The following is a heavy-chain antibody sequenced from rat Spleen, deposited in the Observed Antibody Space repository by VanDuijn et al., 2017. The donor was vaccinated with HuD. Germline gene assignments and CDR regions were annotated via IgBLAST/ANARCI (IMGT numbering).Heavy chain of an antibody. CDR3: ATGTYSNWDWFAY. J-gene: IGHJ3*01. CDR1: GFTFSNYG. CDR2: ISPSGGST. D-gene: IGHD5-1*01. V-gene: IGHV5-19*01. Sequence: EVQLVESGGGLVQPGRSLKLSCAASGFTFSNYGMHWIRQAPTKGLEWVASISPSGGSTYYRDSVKGRFTIARDNAKSTLYLQMDSLRSEDTATYYCATGTYSNWDWFAYWGQGTLVTVSS.